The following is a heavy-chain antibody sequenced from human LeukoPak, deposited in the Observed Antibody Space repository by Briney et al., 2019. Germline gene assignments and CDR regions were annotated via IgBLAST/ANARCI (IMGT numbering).Heavy chain of an antibody. CDR1: GFTLSSYA. CDR2: IRGSGGST. Sequence: GGSLRLSCAASGFTLSSYAMSWVREAPGGGVGWGSPIRGSGGSTYYADSVKGRFTISRDNSKNTLYLQMNSLRAEDTAVYYCAKDGFIVVVVAATPYYFDYWGQGTLVTVSS. V-gene: IGHV3-23*01. CDR3: AKDGFIVVVVAATPYYFDY. D-gene: IGHD2-15*01. J-gene: IGHJ4*02.